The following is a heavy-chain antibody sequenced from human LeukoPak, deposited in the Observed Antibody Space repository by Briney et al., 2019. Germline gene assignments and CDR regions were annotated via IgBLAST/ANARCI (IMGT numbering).Heavy chain of an antibody. J-gene: IGHJ4*02. V-gene: IGHV3-64*01. Sequence: PGGSLRLSCVASGFSFSSYALHSVRQAPGKGLQYVSGIGNGGSIDYANSGKGRFTISRDNSKNTLYLQMGSLRPEDMAVYYCARDFRYGSGFDYWGQGTLVTVSS. CDR2: IGNGGSI. CDR1: GFSFSSYA. CDR3: ARDFRYGSGFDY. D-gene: IGHD5-24*01.